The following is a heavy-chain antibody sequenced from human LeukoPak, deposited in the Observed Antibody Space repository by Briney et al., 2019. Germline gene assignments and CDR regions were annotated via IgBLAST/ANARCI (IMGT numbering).Heavy chain of an antibody. CDR2: IRQDGSEK. CDR3: ARISCSRSSCYGVYDY. CDR1: GFTFSDYW. J-gene: IGHJ4*02. V-gene: IGHV3-7*01. Sequence: GGSLRLSCAASGFTFSDYWMTWVRQAPGKGLEWVANIRQDGSEKYHVDSVKGRFTISRDNTKNSVYLQMNSLRAEDTAVYYCARISCSRSSCYGVYDYWGQGTLVTVSS. D-gene: IGHD2-15*01.